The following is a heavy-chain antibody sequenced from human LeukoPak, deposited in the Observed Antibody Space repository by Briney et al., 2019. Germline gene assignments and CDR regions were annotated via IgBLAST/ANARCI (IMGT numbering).Heavy chain of an antibody. CDR2: IEYSGGSA. CDR3: ANVSPGY. J-gene: IGHJ4*02. CDR1: GFTLSSYE. V-gene: IGHV3-23*01. Sequence: PGGSLRLSCIVSGFTLSSYEMSWIRQAPGKGLEWVASIEYSGGSAYYADSVKGRFSISREDSKNTLYLQLNSLRAEDTAVYYCANVSPGYWGQGALVTVSS.